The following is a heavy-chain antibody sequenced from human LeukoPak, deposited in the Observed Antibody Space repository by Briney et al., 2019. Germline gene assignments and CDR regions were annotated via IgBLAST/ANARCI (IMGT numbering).Heavy chain of an antibody. D-gene: IGHD2-2*01. CDR3: ARRDCSSFSCYSFDS. V-gene: IGHV3-73*01. J-gene: IGHJ4*02. Sequence: GGSLRLSCTTSGFTFSGFDIHWVRQASGKGLEWAGRIQTEPYSHATAYAASVKGRFTISRDDSKNTAYLQMNSLKAEDTAVYYCARRDCSSFSCYSFDSWGQGILVTVSS. CDR2: IQTEPYSHAT. CDR1: GFTFSGFD.